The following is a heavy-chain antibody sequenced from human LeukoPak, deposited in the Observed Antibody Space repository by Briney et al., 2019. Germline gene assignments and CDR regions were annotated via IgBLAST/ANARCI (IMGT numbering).Heavy chain of an antibody. Sequence: GGPLRVSCAASGFTFSTYAMSWVRQAPGKGLEWVSAISGSGGRSYYADTVKGRFTISRDNSKNTLYLQMNSLRADDTAVYYCAKSHASGSSWFVSNDYWGQGTLVTVSS. J-gene: IGHJ4*02. CDR3: AKSHASGSSWFVSNDY. CDR1: GFTFSTYA. CDR2: ISGSGGRS. D-gene: IGHD6-13*01. V-gene: IGHV3-23*01.